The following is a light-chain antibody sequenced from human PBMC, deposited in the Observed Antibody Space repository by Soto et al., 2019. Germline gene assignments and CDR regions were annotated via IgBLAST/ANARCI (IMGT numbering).Light chain of an antibody. CDR2: EVS. J-gene: IGLJ3*02. CDR1: SSDVGGYNY. CDR3: TSYTTSSTQV. Sequence: QSALTQPASVSGSPGQSITISCTGTSSDVGGYNYVSWYQHHPGKAPKLMIYEVSNRPSGVSNRFSGSKSGNTASLTISGLQADDEADYYCTSYTTSSTQVFGGGTKVTVL. V-gene: IGLV2-14*01.